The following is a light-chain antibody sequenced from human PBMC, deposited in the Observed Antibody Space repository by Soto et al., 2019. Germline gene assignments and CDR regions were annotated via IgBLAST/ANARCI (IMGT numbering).Light chain of an antibody. V-gene: IGKV3-11*01. CDR3: QQRRSWPLT. Sequence: EIVLTQSPATLSLSPGERATLSCRASQSLDSYLAWYQQKPGQAPRLLIYDTSNRATGIPARFSGSGSGTDFTLTISSLEPEDFAFYYCQQRRSWPLTFGGGTKVEIK. J-gene: IGKJ4*01. CDR2: DTS. CDR1: QSLDSY.